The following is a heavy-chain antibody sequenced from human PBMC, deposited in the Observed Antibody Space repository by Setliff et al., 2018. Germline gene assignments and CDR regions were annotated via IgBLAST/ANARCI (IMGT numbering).Heavy chain of an antibody. CDR3: ARDSALHSYHYDSSGYLDY. CDR1: GGSISTYY. D-gene: IGHD3-22*01. V-gene: IGHV4-59*01. Sequence: SETLSLTCTVSGGSISTYYWSWIRQTPVKGLEWIGYVYYSGTTNYNPLFKSRVTISVDRPKNQFSLKLSSVTAEDTGAYYCARDSALHSYHYDSSGYLDYWGQGALVTVSS. CDR2: VYYSGTT. J-gene: IGHJ4*02.